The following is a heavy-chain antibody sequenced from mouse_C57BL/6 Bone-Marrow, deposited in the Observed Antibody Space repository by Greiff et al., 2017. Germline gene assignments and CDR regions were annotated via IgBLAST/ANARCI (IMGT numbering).Heavy chain of an antibody. J-gene: IGHJ1*03. Sequence: VQLQQSGAELVKPGASVKLSCKASGYTFTSYWMHWVKQRPGRGLEWIGRIDPNSGGTKYNEKFKSKATLTVDKPSSTAYMQLSSLTSEDSAVYYCAREGGGYYYGSSPWYFDVWGTGTTVTVSS. CDR2: IDPNSGGT. D-gene: IGHD1-1*01. V-gene: IGHV1-72*01. CDR3: AREGGGYYYGSSPWYFDV. CDR1: GYTFTSYW.